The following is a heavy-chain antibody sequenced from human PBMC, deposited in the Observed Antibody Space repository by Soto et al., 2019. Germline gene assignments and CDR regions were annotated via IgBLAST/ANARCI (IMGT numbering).Heavy chain of an antibody. D-gene: IGHD2-15*01. CDR1: GFTFSSYA. V-gene: IGHV3-23*01. CDR2: ISGSGGST. J-gene: IGHJ4*02. CDR3: AKPHCSGGSCYGGFDY. Sequence: GGSLRLSCAASGFTFSSYAMSWVRRAPGKGLEWVSAISGSGGSTYYADSVKGRFTISRDNSKNTLYLQMNSLRAEDTAVYYCAKPHCSGGSCYGGFDYWGQGTLVTVS.